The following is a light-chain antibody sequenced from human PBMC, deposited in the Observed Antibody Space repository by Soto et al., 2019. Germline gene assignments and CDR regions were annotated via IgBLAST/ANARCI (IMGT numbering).Light chain of an antibody. CDR3: CSYAGSSTLL. Sequence: QSALTQPASVSGSPGQSITISCTGTSSDVGSYKFVSWYQQHPVKAPKLMIYEGSKRPSGVSNRFSGSKSGNTASLTISGLQAEDEADYYCCSYAGSSTLLFGGGTKLTVL. V-gene: IGLV2-23*01. CDR1: SSDVGSYKF. CDR2: EGS. J-gene: IGLJ2*01.